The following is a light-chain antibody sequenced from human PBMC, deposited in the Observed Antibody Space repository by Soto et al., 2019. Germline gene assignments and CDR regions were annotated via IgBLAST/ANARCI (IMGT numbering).Light chain of an antibody. CDR1: SSNIGAGYD. CDR2: GNS. CDR3: QSYESSLSIV. Sequence: QSVLTQPPSVSGAPGQRVTISCTGSSSNIGAGYDVHWYQQLPGTAPKLLIYGNSNRPSGVPDRFSGSKSGTSASLAITGLQAEDEAGYDCQSYESSLSIVFGGGTKLTVL. J-gene: IGLJ2*01. V-gene: IGLV1-40*01.